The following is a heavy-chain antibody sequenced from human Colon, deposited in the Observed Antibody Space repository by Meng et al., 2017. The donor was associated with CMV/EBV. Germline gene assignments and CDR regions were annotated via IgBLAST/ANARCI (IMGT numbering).Heavy chain of an antibody. CDR3: AHKSLPAAFFDY. CDR2: IYWDDDK. Sequence: HITLKQSGPTLVKPTQTLALTCTFSVFSLNTYEVGVGWCCQHPGKAPEWRALIYWDDDKRYRSSLGNRLTLTHDASKNQVVLTMTDMDPVDTATYYCAHKSLPAAFFDYWSQGTLVTVSS. CDR1: VFSLNTYEVG. D-gene: IGHD2-2*01. J-gene: IGHJ4*02. V-gene: IGHV2-5*02.